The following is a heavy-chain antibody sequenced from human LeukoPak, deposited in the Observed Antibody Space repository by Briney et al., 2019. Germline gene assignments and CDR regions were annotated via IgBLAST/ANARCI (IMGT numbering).Heavy chain of an antibody. Sequence: GAPLLLCCASGVNFRTSWINWVRQAPGQGRKWGANINPEGSQTRFVDSVTGRFTMSKDNVKNSLYLQMNSLRVEHTAVFYCAAWTDRGYNFWGQGTVVTVSS. CDR3: AAWTDRGYNF. D-gene: IGHD5-24*01. V-gene: IGHV3-7*01. CDR2: INPEGSQT. J-gene: IGHJ4*02. CDR1: GVNFRTSW.